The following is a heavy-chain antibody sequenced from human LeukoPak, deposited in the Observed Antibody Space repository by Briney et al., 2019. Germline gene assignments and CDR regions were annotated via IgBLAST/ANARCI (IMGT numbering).Heavy chain of an antibody. D-gene: IGHD6-19*01. CDR3: ARASRGGWYYFDY. Sequence: GASVKVSCKASGYTFTSYDINWVRQATGQGLEWMGWMNSNSGNTGYAQKFQGRVTMTRNTSISTAYMELSSLRSVDTAVYYCARASRGGWYYFDYWGQGTLVTVSS. CDR1: GYTFTSYD. V-gene: IGHV1-8*01. CDR2: MNSNSGNT. J-gene: IGHJ4*02.